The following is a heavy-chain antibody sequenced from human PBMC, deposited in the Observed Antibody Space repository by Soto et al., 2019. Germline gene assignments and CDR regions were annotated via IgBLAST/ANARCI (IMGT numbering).Heavy chain of an antibody. Sequence: GGSLRLSCAASGFTFSNAWMNWVRQAPGKGLEWVGRIKSKTDGGTTDYAAPVKGRFTISRHDSKNTLYLQMNSLKTEDTAVYYCTTGRGIMITFGGVIVDTWGQGTLVTVSS. CDR3: TTGRGIMITFGGVIVDT. J-gene: IGHJ5*02. CDR1: GFTFSNAW. V-gene: IGHV3-15*07. CDR2: IKSKTDGGTT. D-gene: IGHD3-16*02.